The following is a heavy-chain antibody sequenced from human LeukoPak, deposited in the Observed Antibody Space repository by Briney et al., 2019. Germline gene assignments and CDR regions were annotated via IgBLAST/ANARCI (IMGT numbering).Heavy chain of an antibody. CDR3: AKEWAGYAASDWGPSAIDS. D-gene: IGHD5-12*01. J-gene: IGHJ4*02. V-gene: IGHV3-23*01. CDR1: GFHFRSYA. Sequence: GGSLRLSCSASGFHFRSYAMTWVRQAPGKGLEWVSSISASGATTYYGDSVKGRFTISRDNSKNTVYLQMNSLRAEDTALYYCAKEWAGYAASDWGPSAIDSWGQGTLVTVSS. CDR2: ISASGATT.